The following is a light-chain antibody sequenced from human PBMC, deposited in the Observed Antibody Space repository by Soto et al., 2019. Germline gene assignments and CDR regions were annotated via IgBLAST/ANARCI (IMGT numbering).Light chain of an antibody. V-gene: IGKV3-15*01. J-gene: IGKJ4*02. Sequence: IVVTQSPATLSVSPGDRATLSCRASQSVGNNLAWYRQKSGQAPRLLIYGASTRATGIPARFSGSGSGTEFTLTISSLQSEDCAIYYCQQYHTWPITFGGGTKVDIK. CDR3: QQYHTWPIT. CDR1: QSVGNN. CDR2: GAS.